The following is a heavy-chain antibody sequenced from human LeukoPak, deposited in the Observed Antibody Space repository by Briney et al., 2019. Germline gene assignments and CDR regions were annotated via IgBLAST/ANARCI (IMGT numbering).Heavy chain of an antibody. D-gene: IGHD6-19*01. CDR1: GGTFSSYA. Sequence: SVKVSCKASGGTFSSYAISWVRQAPGQGLEWMGGIIPIFGTANYAQKFQGRVTITADESTSTAHMELSSLRSEDTAVYYCASRFSGWVGAFDIWGQGTMVTVSS. J-gene: IGHJ3*02. V-gene: IGHV1-69*01. CDR3: ASRFSGWVGAFDI. CDR2: IIPIFGTA.